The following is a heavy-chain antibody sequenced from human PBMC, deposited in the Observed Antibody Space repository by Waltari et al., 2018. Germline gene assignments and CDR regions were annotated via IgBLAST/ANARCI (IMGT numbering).Heavy chain of an antibody. CDR2: INTNTGNP. CDR3: AKGIQLWGRGSWYFDD. Sequence: QVQLVQSGSELKKPGASVTVSCRASGYIFSTYAMTWVRQAPGQGLEWMGWINTNTGNPTYAQGFTGRFVFSLDTSVSTAYLQISSLKAEDTSVYYCAKGIQLWGRGSWYFDDWGQGTLVTVSS. D-gene: IGHD5-18*01. CDR1: GYIFSTYA. V-gene: IGHV7-4-1*02. J-gene: IGHJ4*02.